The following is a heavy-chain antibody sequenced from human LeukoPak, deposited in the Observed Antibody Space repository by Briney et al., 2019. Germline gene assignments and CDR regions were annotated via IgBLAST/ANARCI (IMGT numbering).Heavy chain of an antibody. Sequence: PSETLSLTCAVSGYSISSGYYWGWIRQPPGKGLEWIGSIYHSGSTYYSPSLKGRVTISVDTSKNQFSLKLSSVTAADTAVYYCARADSGYDFHYWGQGTLVTVSS. J-gene: IGHJ4*02. CDR2: IYHSGST. V-gene: IGHV4-38-2*01. CDR3: ARADSGYDFHY. D-gene: IGHD5-12*01. CDR1: GYSISSGYY.